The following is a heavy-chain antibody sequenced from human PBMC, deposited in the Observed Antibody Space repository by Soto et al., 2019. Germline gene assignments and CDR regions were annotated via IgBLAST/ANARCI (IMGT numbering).Heavy chain of an antibody. J-gene: IGHJ4*02. V-gene: IGHV4-34*01. Sequence: QVQLQQWGAGLLKPSETLSLTCAVYGGSFSGYYWSWIRQPPGKGLEWLGEINHSGSTNYNPSLKCLSTIAVDTSNNHFPLNLSSVTAADTAVYYCSRGIGYCSGGSCYAVSPINYRGQGNLVTVSS. CDR3: SRGIGYCSGGSCYAVSPINY. CDR2: INHSGST. D-gene: IGHD2-15*01. CDR1: GGSFSGYY.